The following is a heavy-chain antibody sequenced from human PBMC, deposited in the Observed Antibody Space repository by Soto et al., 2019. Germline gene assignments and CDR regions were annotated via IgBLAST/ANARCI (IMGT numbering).Heavy chain of an antibody. CDR1: GFTFSSYA. Sequence: QVQLVESGGGVVQPGRSLRLSCAASGFTFSSYAMHWVRQAPGKGLEWVAVISYDGSNKYYADSVKGRFTISRDNSKNTLYLQMNSLRAEHTAVYYCARDKSSGWSLDYWGQGTLVTVSS. CDR3: ARDKSSGWSLDY. D-gene: IGHD6-19*01. V-gene: IGHV3-30-3*01. CDR2: ISYDGSNK. J-gene: IGHJ4*02.